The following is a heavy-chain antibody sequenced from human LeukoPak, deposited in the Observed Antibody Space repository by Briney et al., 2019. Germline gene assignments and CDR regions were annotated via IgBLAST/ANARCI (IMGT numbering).Heavy chain of an antibody. Sequence: PSETLSLTCTVSGGSISSGDYYWSWIRQHPGKGLEWIGEISHRGSTNYNPSLKSRVIISADTSKNQFSLKLSSVTAADTAVYFCARGDGRGYNSGPYFFDYWGQGPRVTVSS. CDR2: ISHRGST. V-gene: IGHV4-31*03. CDR3: ARGDGRGYNSGPYFFDY. D-gene: IGHD5-18*01. CDR1: GGSISSGDYY. J-gene: IGHJ4*02.